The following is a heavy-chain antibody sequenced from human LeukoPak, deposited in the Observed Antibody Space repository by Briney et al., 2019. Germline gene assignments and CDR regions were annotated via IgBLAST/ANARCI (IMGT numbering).Heavy chain of an antibody. D-gene: IGHD3-22*01. CDR3: ARDLMGNYYDSSGWSLDY. J-gene: IGHJ4*02. CDR2: IYYSGST. Sequence: PSETLSLTCTVSGGSISSSSYYWGWIRQPPGKGLEWIGSIYYSGSTYYNPSLKSRVTISVDTSKNQFSLKLSSVTAADTAVYYCARDLMGNYYDSSGWSLDYWGQGTLVTVSS. CDR1: GGSISSSSYY. V-gene: IGHV4-39*07.